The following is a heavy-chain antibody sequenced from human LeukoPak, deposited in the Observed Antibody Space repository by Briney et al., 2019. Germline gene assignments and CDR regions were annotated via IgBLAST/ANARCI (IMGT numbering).Heavy chain of an antibody. Sequence: GGSLRLSCAASGFTFSSYDMHWVRQATGKGLEWVSAIGTAGDTYYPGSVKGRFTISRENAKNSLYLQMNSLRAGDTAVYYCARAKFVAAAGLFDYWGQGTLVTVSS. CDR2: IGTAGDT. J-gene: IGHJ4*02. CDR1: GFTFSSYD. V-gene: IGHV3-13*01. CDR3: ARAKFVAAAGLFDY. D-gene: IGHD6-13*01.